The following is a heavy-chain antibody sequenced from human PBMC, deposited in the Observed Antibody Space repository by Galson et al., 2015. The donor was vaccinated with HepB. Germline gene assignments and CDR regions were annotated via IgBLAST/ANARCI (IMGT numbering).Heavy chain of an antibody. CDR1: GFTFDDYA. D-gene: IGHD1-26*01. CDR3: AKGLGATMYYFDY. J-gene: IGHJ4*02. CDR2: ISWNSGSI. V-gene: IGHV3-9*01. Sequence: SLRLSCAASGFTFDDYAMHWVRQAPGKGLEWVSGISWNSGSIGYADSVKGRFTISRDNAKNSLYLQMNSLRAEDTALYYCAKGLGATMYYFDYWGQGTLVTVSS.